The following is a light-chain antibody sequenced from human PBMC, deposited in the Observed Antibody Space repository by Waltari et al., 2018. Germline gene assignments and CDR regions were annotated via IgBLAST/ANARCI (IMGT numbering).Light chain of an antibody. CDR1: KTILSSSNNKNA. J-gene: IGKJ4*01. Sequence: DIVMTQAPDSLAVSLGVRATTKCKASKTILSSSNNKNALAWYQQKPGHPPKLLIYWAYTRTSGVPDRFSGRGSETDFTLTISRLQADDVAVYYCQQYYSPPLTFGVGTKVEIK. CDR3: QQYYSPPLT. V-gene: IGKV4-1*01. CDR2: WAY.